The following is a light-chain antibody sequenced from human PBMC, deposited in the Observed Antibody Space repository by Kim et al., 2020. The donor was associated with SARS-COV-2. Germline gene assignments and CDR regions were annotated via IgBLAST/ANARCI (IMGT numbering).Light chain of an antibody. J-gene: IGKJ4*02. Sequence: SPGERATLSCMASQSVSNYLAWYQQKPGKAPRRLVYDASTRATGIPARFSGDGSGTDFTLTISSLEPEDFAVYYCQQRANRPPLTFGGGTKVDIK. CDR1: QSVSNY. CDR2: DAS. CDR3: QQRANRPPLT. V-gene: IGKV3-11*01.